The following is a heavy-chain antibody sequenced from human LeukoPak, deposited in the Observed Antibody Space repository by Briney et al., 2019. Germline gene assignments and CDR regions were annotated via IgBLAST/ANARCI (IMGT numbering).Heavy chain of an antibody. D-gene: IGHD1-26*01. CDR3: TKDRPGSFDY. J-gene: IGHJ4*02. Sequence: GGSLRLSCAASGFTFTSYAMCWVRQAPGKGLEWVSFISGDGGSTFYADSVKGRFIISRDNSRNTLYLQMSSLRAEDTAVYYCTKDRPGSFDYWSQGTLVTVSS. CDR1: GFTFTSYA. CDR2: ISGDGGST. V-gene: IGHV3-23*01.